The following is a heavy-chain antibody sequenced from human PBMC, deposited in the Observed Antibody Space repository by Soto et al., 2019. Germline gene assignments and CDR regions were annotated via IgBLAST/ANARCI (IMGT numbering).Heavy chain of an antibody. CDR1: GFTFTNYL. V-gene: IGHV3-23*05. CDR2: IDKSGGDT. CDR3: EKHTYSRRWYF. Sequence: GGSLRLSCAASGFTFTNYLMTWVRQAPGKGLQWVSSIDKSGGDTYYADSVKGRFTISRDNSKHTLYLQMNGLRAEDTALYYCEKHTYSRRWYFWGQASLVSVCS. D-gene: IGHD4-4*01. J-gene: IGHJ4*02.